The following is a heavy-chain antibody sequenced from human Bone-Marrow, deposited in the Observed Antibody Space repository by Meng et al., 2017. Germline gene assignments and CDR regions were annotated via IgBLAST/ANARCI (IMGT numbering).Heavy chain of an antibody. CDR1: GGSISSGDYY. D-gene: IGHD3-10*01. CDR2: IYYSGST. CDR3: ARRRGGSGRDC. J-gene: IGHJ4*02. V-gene: IGHV4-30-4*01. Sequence: QVKLQESGPGLVKPSQTLSLTCTVSGGSISSGDYYWSWIRQPPGRGLEWIGYIYYSGSTYYNPSLRSRVTMFVDTSKNQFSLMLTSVTATDTAVYYCARRRGGSGRDCWGQGTLVTVSS.